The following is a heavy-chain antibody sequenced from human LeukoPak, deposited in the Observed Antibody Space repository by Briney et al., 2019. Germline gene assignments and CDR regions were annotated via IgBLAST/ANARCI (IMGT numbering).Heavy chain of an antibody. J-gene: IGHJ4*02. V-gene: IGHV1-18*01. Sequence: ASVKVSCKTSGYTFTNYGINWVRQAPGQGLEWIGWITTYNGDTNYAQKLQGRVTMTTDTSTSTAYMELRSLRSDDTAVYYCARAPVTSCRGAFCYPFDYWGQGTLVTVSS. D-gene: IGHD2-15*01. CDR2: ITTYNGDT. CDR1: GYTFTNYG. CDR3: ARAPVTSCRGAFCYPFDY.